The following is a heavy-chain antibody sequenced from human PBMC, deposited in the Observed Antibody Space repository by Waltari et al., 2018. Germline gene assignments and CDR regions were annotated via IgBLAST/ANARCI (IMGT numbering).Heavy chain of an antibody. D-gene: IGHD3-22*01. J-gene: IGHJ4*02. V-gene: IGHV3-7*01. CDR1: GFTFSGYW. Sequence: EVQLVESGGGLVQPGGSLRLSCAASGFTFSGYWMNWVRQAPGKGLEWVANIRQAGSEKDYGDSVKGRFTISRDNAKNSLYLQMNSLRADDTAVYYCAKALRTYYYDSSGYYYFDYWGQGTLVTVSS. CDR3: AKALRTYYYDSSGYYYFDY. CDR2: IRQAGSEK.